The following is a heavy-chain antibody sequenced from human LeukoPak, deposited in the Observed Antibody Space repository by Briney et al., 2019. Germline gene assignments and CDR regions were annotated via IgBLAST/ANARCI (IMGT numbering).Heavy chain of an antibody. CDR2: ISSSSSTI. CDR3: AIDSSTPIFDY. CDR1: GFTFSSYS. Sequence: GGSLRLSCAASGFTFSSYSMNWVRQAPGKGLEWVSYISSSSSTIYYADSVKGRFTISRDNAKNSLYLQMNSLRAEDTAVYYCAIDSSTPIFDYWGQGTLVTVSS. D-gene: IGHD2-2*01. J-gene: IGHJ4*02. V-gene: IGHV3-48*01.